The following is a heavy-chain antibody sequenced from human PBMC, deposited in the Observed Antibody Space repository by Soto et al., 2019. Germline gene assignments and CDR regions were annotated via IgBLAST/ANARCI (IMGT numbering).Heavy chain of an antibody. Sequence: PSGTLSLTCTVSGGSIGSGGYYWSWIRQHPGKGLEWIGYIYYSGSTYYNPSLKSRVTISVDTSKNQFSLKLSSVTAADTAVYYCARGVYSTGWFDPWGQGTLVPVSS. V-gene: IGHV4-31*03. CDR1: GGSIGSGGYY. CDR2: IYYSGST. CDR3: ARGVYSTGWFDP. D-gene: IGHD6-6*01. J-gene: IGHJ5*02.